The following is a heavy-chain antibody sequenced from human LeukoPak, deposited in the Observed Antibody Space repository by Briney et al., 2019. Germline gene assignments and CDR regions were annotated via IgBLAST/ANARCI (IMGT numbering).Heavy chain of an antibody. D-gene: IGHD5-18*01. J-gene: IGHJ4*02. CDR2: ISSSGSTI. CDR3: ARDDSYGYD. Sequence: PGGSLRLSCAVSVYTFSVYYISWMRHAPGRGVECVSYISSSGSTIYYADSVKGRFTISRDNAKNSLYLQMNSLRAEDTAVYYCARDDSYGYDWGQGTLVTVS. V-gene: IGHV3-11*01. CDR1: VYTFSVYY.